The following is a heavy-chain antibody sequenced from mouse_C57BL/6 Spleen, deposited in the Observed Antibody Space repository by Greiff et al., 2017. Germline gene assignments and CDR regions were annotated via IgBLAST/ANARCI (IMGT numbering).Heavy chain of an antibody. J-gene: IGHJ1*03. CDR3: ARRGSRWYFEG. D-gene: IGHD1-1*02. CDR2: IHPHSGSA. V-gene: IGHV1-64*01. Sequence: QVQLQQPGAELVKPGASVKLSCKASGYTFTSYWMHWVKQRPGQGLEWIGMIHPHSGSATYNEKFKSQATLTVGKSSSTAYMQLSSLASEDSAVYYCARRGSRWYFEGWGTGTTVTVSS. CDR1: GYTFTSYW.